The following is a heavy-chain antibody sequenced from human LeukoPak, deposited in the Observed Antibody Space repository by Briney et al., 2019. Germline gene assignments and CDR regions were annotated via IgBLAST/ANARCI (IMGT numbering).Heavy chain of an antibody. CDR3: ARDATDIVVVPAAPRGFYYYYYMDV. J-gene: IGHJ6*03. D-gene: IGHD2-2*01. CDR2: ISYDGSNK. V-gene: IGHV3-30*01. CDR1: GFTFSSYA. Sequence: GGSLRLSCAASGFTFSSYAMHWVRQAPGRGLEWVAVISYDGSNKYYADSVKGRFTISRDNSKNTLYLQMNSLSAEDTAVYYCARDATDIVVVPAAPRGFYYYYYMDVWGKGTTVTVSS.